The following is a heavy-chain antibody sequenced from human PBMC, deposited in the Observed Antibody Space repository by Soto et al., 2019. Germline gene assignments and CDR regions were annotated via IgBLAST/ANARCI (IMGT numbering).Heavy chain of an antibody. Sequence: GWSMRLSCAASGVRFSSYAMSWFCQAPGKGLEWVSAISGSGGSTYYADSVKGRFTISRDNSKNTLYLQMNSLRAEDTAVYYCATLTPTTVTFDYWGQGTLVTVSS. CDR1: GVRFSSYA. CDR3: ATLTPTTVTFDY. CDR2: ISGSGGST. D-gene: IGHD4-17*01. V-gene: IGHV3-23*01. J-gene: IGHJ4*02.